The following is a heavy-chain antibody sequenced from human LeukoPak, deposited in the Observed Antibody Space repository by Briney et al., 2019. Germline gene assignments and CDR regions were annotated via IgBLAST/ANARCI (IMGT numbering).Heavy chain of an antibody. CDR3: ARGVRNSGSYYVDY. D-gene: IGHD1-26*01. Sequence: SSVKVSCKASGGTFVNYAFSWVRQAPGQGLEWMGGIIPISGTANYAQRFRGRLTITADESTSTAYMELSSLISEDTGVYYCARGVRNSGSYYVDYWGQGTRVTVSS. CDR2: IIPISGTA. V-gene: IGHV1-69*01. CDR1: GGTFVNYA. J-gene: IGHJ4*02.